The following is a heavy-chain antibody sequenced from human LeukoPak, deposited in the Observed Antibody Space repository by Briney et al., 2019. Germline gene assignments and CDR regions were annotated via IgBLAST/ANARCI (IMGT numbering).Heavy chain of an antibody. J-gene: IGHJ5*02. CDR3: AREGKRAVVGTVVDP. CDR2: INAGNGNT. Sequence: GASVKVSCKASGHTFTSYAMHWVRQAPGQRLEWMGWINAGNGNTKYSQKFQGRVTITRDTSASTAYMELSSLRSEDTAVYYCAREGKRAVVGTVVDPWGQGTLVTVSS. CDR1: GHTFTSYA. V-gene: IGHV1-3*01. D-gene: IGHD6-19*01.